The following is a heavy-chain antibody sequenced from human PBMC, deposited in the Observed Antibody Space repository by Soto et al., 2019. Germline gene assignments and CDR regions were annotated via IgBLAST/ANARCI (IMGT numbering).Heavy chain of an antibody. CDR1: GYTFTRSG. CDR3: AKESVAPYYYYGMDV. Sequence: QVQLVQSGAEVKKPGASVKVSCKASGYTFTRSGISWVRQAPGQGLEWMGWISTYNGDTNYAQTFQGRVTMTTDTSTNTVHKEVRSLRSDDTAVYYCAKESVAPYYYYGMDVWGQGTPVTVSS. CDR2: ISTYNGDT. V-gene: IGHV1-18*01. J-gene: IGHJ6*02. D-gene: IGHD5-12*01.